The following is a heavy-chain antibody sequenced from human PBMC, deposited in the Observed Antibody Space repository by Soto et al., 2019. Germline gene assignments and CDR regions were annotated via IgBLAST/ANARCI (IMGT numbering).Heavy chain of an antibody. Sequence: GGSLRLSCAASGFTFSDYYMSWIRQAPGKGLEWVSYISTSGSTISYADSVKGRFTTSRDNAKNSLYLQMNSLRAEDTAMYYCVRWTASFSYWGQGTLVTVSS. J-gene: IGHJ4*02. CDR2: ISTSGSTI. D-gene: IGHD3-3*02. V-gene: IGHV3-11*01. CDR3: VRWTASFSY. CDR1: GFTFSDYY.